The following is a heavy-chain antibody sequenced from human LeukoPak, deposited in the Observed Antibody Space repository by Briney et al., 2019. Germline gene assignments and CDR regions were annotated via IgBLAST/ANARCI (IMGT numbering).Heavy chain of an antibody. CDR2: IYHSGST. Sequence: PSGTLSLTCAVSVGSISSSNWWSWVGQPPGKGLEWIGEIYHSGSTNYNPSVKSRVTISVDKSKNQFSLQLSSVTAADTAVYYCARGGRGIAAAGTRNDIWGQGTMVTVSS. D-gene: IGHD6-13*01. V-gene: IGHV4-4*02. CDR1: VGSISSSNW. J-gene: IGHJ3*02. CDR3: ARGGRGIAAAGTRNDI.